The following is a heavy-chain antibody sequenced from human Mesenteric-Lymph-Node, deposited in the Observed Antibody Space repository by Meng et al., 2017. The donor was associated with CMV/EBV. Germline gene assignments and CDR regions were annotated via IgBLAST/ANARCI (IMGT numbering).Heavy chain of an antibody. CDR1: GGSISSSSYY. J-gene: IGHJ4*02. D-gene: IGHD5-24*01. V-gene: IGHV4-39*01. CDR2: IYYSGST. Sequence: SETLSPTCTVSGGSISSSSYYWSWIRQPPGKGLEWIGSIYYSGSTYYNPSLKSRVTISVDTSKNQFSLKLSSVTAADTAVYYCASQRDGYWGQGTLVTVSS. CDR3: ASQRDGY.